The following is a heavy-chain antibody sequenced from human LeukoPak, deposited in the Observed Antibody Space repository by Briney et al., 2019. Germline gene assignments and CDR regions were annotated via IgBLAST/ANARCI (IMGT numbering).Heavy chain of an antibody. CDR2: ISPYNGYT. J-gene: IGHJ3*02. CDR3: ARAYYDSSGYYAFDI. CDR1: GYTFINSA. D-gene: IGHD3-22*01. Sequence: ASVKVSCKASGYTFINSAIGWVRQAPGQGLEWMGWISPYNGYTKYAESLQGRVTMTTDASTSTAYMELRSLRSDDTAVYYCARAYYDSSGYYAFDIWGQGTMVTVSS. V-gene: IGHV1-18*01.